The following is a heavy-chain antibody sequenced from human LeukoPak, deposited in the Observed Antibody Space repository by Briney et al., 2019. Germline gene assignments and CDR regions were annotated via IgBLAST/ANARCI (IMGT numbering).Heavy chain of an antibody. V-gene: IGHV4-59*01. J-gene: IGHJ4*02. D-gene: IGHD6-13*01. Sequence: SETLSLTCTVSDDSISDYYRGWIRQPPGKGLEWIGYFYNSGRSTYNPSLKSRVTISVDTSKNQFSLKLSSVTAADTAVYYCARGLAGTFDYWGQGTLVTVSS. CDR3: ARGLAGTFDY. CDR1: DDSISDYY. CDR2: FYNSGRS.